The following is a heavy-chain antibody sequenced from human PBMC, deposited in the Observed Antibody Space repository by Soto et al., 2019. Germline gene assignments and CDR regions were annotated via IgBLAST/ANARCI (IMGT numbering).Heavy chain of an antibody. D-gene: IGHD5-18*01. CDR2: ISYDGSNK. CDR1: GFTFSSYG. J-gene: IGHJ4*02. CDR3: AKDKGRGYSYGPDY. V-gene: IGHV3-30*18. Sequence: QVQLVESGGGVVQPGRSLRLSCAASGFTFSSYGMHWVRQAPGKGLEWVAVISYDGSNKYYADSVKGRFTISRDNSKNTLYLQMDSLGAEATAVYYCAKDKGRGYSYGPDYWGQGTLVTVSS.